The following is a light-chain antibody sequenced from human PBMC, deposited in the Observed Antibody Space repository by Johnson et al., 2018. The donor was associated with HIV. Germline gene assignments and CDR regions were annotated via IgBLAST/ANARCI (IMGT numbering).Light chain of an antibody. CDR2: DNN. J-gene: IGLJ1*01. V-gene: IGLV1-51*01. Sequence: QSVLTQPPSVSVAPGQKVTISCSGSSSNIGNNYVSWYQQLPGTAPKLLIYDNNKRPSGIPDRFSGSKSGTSATLGITGLQTGDEADYYCGTWDSSLSADVFGTGTKVTVL. CDR1: SSNIGNNY. CDR3: GTWDSSLSADV.